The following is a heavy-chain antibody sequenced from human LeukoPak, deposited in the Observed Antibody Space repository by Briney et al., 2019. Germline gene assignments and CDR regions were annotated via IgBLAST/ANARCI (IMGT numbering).Heavy chain of an antibody. CDR2: IYYSGST. J-gene: IGHJ6*02. V-gene: IGHV4-59*01. Sequence: SETLSLTCTVSGGSLSSYYWSWIRQPPGKGLEWIGYIYYSGSTNYNPSLKSRVTISVDTSKNQFSLKLSSVTAADTAVYYCAGGWQATRYYYYYGMDVWGRGTTVTVSS. CDR3: AGGWQATRYYYYYGMDV. D-gene: IGHD3-16*01. CDR1: GGSLSSYY.